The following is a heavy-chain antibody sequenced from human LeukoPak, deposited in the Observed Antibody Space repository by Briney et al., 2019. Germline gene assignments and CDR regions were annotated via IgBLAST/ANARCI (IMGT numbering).Heavy chain of an antibody. CDR3: ARLYDILTGAFDY. V-gene: IGHV3-21*01. Sequence: PGGSLRLSCAASGFTFTSYSMNWVRQAPGKGLEWVSSISSSSSYIYYADSAKGRFTISRDNAKNSLYLQMSSLRAEDTAIYYCARLYDILTGAFDYWGQGTLVTVSS. CDR2: ISSSSSYI. D-gene: IGHD3-9*01. CDR1: GFTFTSYS. J-gene: IGHJ4*02.